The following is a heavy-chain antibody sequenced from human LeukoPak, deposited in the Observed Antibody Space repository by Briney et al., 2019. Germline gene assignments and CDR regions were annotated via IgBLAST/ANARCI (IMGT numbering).Heavy chain of an antibody. J-gene: IGHJ4*02. CDR3: ARGRRDGYNQYFDY. Sequence: SQTLSLTCTVSGGSISSGSYYWSWIRQPAGKGLEWIGRIYTSGSTNYNPSLKSRVTISVDTSKNQFSLKQSSVTAADTAVYYCARGRRDGYNQYFDYWGQGTLVTVSS. V-gene: IGHV4-61*02. CDR1: GGSISSGSYY. CDR2: IYTSGST. D-gene: IGHD5-24*01.